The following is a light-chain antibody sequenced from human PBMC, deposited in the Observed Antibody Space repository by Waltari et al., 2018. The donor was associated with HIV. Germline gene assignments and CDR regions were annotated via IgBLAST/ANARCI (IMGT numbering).Light chain of an antibody. Sequence: DIQLTQSPSFLSASVGDRVTITCRASQGINNYLAWYQQKPGKDPRLLIYAASTLQSGLPSRFSGSGSGTEFSLTISSLQPEDFATYYCQQLNSYPRRLTFGGGTKVEVK. CDR3: QQLNSYPRRLT. CDR2: AAS. CDR1: QGINNY. V-gene: IGKV1-9*01. J-gene: IGKJ4*01.